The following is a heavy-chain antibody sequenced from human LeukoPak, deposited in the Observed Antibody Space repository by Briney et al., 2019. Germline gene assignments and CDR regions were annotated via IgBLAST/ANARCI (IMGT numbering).Heavy chain of an antibody. CDR3: ARDQDYAFDI. CDR2: ISSSSTYI. CDR1: GFTFSSYS. Sequence: GGSLGLSCAASGFTFSSYSMNWVRQPPGKGLEWDSYISSSSTYIYYADSVKGRFTISRDNAKNSLYLQMNSLRAEDTAVYYCARDQDYAFDIWGQGTMVTVSS. D-gene: IGHD2-15*01. V-gene: IGHV3-21*05. J-gene: IGHJ3*02.